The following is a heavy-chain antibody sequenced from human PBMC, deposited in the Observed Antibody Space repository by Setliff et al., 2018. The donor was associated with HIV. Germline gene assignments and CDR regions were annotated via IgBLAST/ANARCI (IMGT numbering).Heavy chain of an antibody. Sequence: LTCAVSGYSIRSGYYWGWIRQPPGKGLEWIGSIYHSGSTYYNPSLKSRVTISVDMSKNQFSLKLSSVTAADTAVYYCARVGGGSSDYWGQGTLVTVSS. J-gene: IGHJ4*02. CDR3: ARVGGGSSDY. CDR2: IYHSGST. V-gene: IGHV4-38-2*01. CDR1: GYSIRSGYY. D-gene: IGHD6-6*01.